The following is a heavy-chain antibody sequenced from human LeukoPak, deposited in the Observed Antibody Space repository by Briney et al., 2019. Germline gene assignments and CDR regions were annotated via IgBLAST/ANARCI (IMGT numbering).Heavy chain of an antibody. D-gene: IGHD3-10*01. V-gene: IGHV1-18*01. CDR1: GYTFTSYG. Sequence: ASVKVSCKASGYTFTSYGISWVRQAPGQGLEWMGWISAYNGNTNYAQKLQGRVTMTTDTSTSTAYMELRSLRSDDTAVYYCARDLWGSGILSPLGYWGQGTLVTVSS. J-gene: IGHJ4*02. CDR3: ARDLWGSGILSPLGY. CDR2: ISAYNGNT.